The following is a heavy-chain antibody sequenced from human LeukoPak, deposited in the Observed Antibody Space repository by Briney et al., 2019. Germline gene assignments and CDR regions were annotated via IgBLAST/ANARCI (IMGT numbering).Heavy chain of an antibody. J-gene: IGHJ5*02. CDR2: IYPGDSDT. CDR1: GYSFTSYW. V-gene: IGHV5-51*01. D-gene: IGHD6-19*01. CDR3: ARRIRPGYSSGWYWFDP. Sequence: GESLKISCKGSGYSFTSYWIGWVRQMPGKGLEWMGIIYPGDSDTRYSPSFQGQVTISADKSISTAYLQWSSLKAPDTAMYYCARRIRPGYSSGWYWFDPWGQGTLVTVSS.